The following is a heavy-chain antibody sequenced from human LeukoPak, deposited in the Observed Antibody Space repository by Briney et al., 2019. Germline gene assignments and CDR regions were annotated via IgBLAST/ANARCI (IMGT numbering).Heavy chain of an antibody. J-gene: IGHJ6*04. CDR1: GFTFSTYA. Sequence: GGSLRLSCAASGFTFSTYAMNWVRQAPGEGLEWVSTTSGGTTYYADSVKGRFTISRDSSKSTLYLQMNSLRAEDTAVYYCAKGDCSSTSCSGFYGMDVWGRGTTVTVSS. CDR3: AKGDCSSTSCSGFYGMDV. V-gene: IGHV3-23*01. D-gene: IGHD2-2*01. CDR2: TSGGTT.